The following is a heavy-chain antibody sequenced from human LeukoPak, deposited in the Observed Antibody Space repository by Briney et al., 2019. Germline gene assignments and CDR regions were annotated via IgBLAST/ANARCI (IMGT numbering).Heavy chain of an antibody. CDR2: IYATDST. D-gene: IGHD5-18*01. Sequence: SETLSLTYTVSGGSISSGSYYWSWIRQPAGKGLEWIGRIYATDSTNYNPSLKGRVTISVDTSKNQFSLELNSVTAADTAVYYCARGQNSYGNRYMDVWGKGTTVTVSS. CDR1: GGSISSGSYY. V-gene: IGHV4-61*02. J-gene: IGHJ6*03. CDR3: ARGQNSYGNRYMDV.